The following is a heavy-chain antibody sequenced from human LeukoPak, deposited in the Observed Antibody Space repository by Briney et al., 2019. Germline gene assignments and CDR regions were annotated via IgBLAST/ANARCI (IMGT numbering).Heavy chain of an antibody. J-gene: IGHJ4*02. D-gene: IGHD3-10*01. V-gene: IGHV1-2*02. Sequence: ASVKVSCKASGYTFTGYYMHWVRQAPGQGLEWMGWINPNSGGTNYAQKFQSRVTMTRDTSITTAYMELSRLRSDDTAVYYCARSRDNYYAYFDYWGQGTLVTVSS. CDR1: GYTFTGYY. CDR3: ARSRDNYYAYFDY. CDR2: INPNSGGT.